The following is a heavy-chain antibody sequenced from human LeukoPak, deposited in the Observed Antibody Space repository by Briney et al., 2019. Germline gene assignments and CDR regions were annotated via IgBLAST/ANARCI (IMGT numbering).Heavy chain of an antibody. CDR3: ARERAHNSSWLYFGY. Sequence: ASVKVSCKASGYTFTSYGISWVRQAPGQGLEWMGWLSAYNGNTNYAQKLQGRVTMTADTSTSTAYMELRSLRSDDTAVYYCARERAHNSSWLYFGYWGQGTLVTVSS. J-gene: IGHJ4*02. CDR1: GYTFTSYG. D-gene: IGHD6-13*01. CDR2: LSAYNGNT. V-gene: IGHV1-18*01.